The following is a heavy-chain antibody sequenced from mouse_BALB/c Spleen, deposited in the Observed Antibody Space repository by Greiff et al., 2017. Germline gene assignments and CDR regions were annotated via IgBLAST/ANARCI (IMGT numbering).Heavy chain of an antibody. Sequence: EVQLQESGGGLVQPGGSLKLSCAASGFTFSSYGMSWVRQTPDKSLELVATINSNGGSTYYPDSVKGRFTISRDNAKNTLYLQMSSLKSEDTAMYYCARDGCYDYDGVGFAYWGQGTLVTVSA. CDR2: INSNGGST. V-gene: IGHV5-6-3*01. D-gene: IGHD2-4*01. J-gene: IGHJ3*01. CDR1: GFTFSSYG. CDR3: ARDGCYDYDGVGFAY.